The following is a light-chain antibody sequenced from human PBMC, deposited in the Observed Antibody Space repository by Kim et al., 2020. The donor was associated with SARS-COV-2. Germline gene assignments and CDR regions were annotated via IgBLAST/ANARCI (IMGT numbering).Light chain of an antibody. J-gene: IGLJ2*01. CDR3: NSRDSNDNVV. Sequence: ALGQTVRITGQGDSLRSYYATWYQQKPGQAPLLVIYGKNNRPSGIPDRFSGSSSGSTASLTITGTQAGDEADYYCNSRDSNDNVVFGRGTKLTVL. CDR1: SLRSYY. V-gene: IGLV3-19*01. CDR2: GKN.